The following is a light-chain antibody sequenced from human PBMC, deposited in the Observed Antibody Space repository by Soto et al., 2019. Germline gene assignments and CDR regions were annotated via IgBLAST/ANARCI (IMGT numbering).Light chain of an antibody. CDR2: GAS. Sequence: IVMTQSPVTLSVSPGERATLPCRASQSVTNSYLAWYQQKPGQAPRLLIFGASTGAAGIPARFSGSGSGTEFTLTISSLQSEDFAVYYCQQRSNWPPSITFGQGTRLEIK. V-gene: IGKV3-15*01. J-gene: IGKJ5*01. CDR1: QSVTNSY. CDR3: QQRSNWPPSIT.